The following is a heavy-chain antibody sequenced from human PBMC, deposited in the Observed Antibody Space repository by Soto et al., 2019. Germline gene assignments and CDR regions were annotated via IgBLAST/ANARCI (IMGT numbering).Heavy chain of an antibody. CDR2: ISYDGSNK. V-gene: IGHV3-30*18. J-gene: IGHJ4*02. CDR1: GFTFSSYG. Sequence: XGSLRLSCVASGFTFSSYGMHWVRQAPGKGLEWVAVISYDGSNKYYADSVKGRFTISRDNSKNTLYLQMNSLRAEDTAVYYCAKGAGEGPRWAYYYDSSGYYPDWWGQGALVTVSS. D-gene: IGHD3-22*01. CDR3: AKGAGEGPRWAYYYDSSGYYPDW.